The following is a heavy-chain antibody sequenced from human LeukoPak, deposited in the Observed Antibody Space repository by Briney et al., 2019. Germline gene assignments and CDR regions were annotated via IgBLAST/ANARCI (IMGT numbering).Heavy chain of an antibody. J-gene: IGHJ4*02. CDR3: ARRRFGELLYY. CDR1: GFTVSSNY. V-gene: IGHV3-53*01. CDR2: IYSGGST. D-gene: IGHD3-10*01. Sequence: PGGSLRLSCAASGFTVSSNYMSWVRQAPGKGLEWVSVIYSGGSTYYSDSVKGRFTISRDNSNNTLYLQMNSLRAEDTAVYYCARRRFGELLYYWGQGTLVTVSS.